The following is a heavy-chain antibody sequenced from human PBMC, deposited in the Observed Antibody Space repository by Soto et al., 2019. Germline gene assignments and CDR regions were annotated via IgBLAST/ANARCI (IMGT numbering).Heavy chain of an antibody. CDR3: LAYYYYYGMDV. J-gene: IGHJ6*02. Sequence: PSGSLALTCPLSGGSISTSSYYWGWIRQPPGKGLEWIGSIYYSGSTYYNPSLKSRVTISVDTSKNQFSLKLSSVTAAHTAVYYCLAYYYYYGMDVWGQGTTVTVSS. CDR1: GGSISTSSYY. CDR2: IYYSGST. V-gene: IGHV4-39*01.